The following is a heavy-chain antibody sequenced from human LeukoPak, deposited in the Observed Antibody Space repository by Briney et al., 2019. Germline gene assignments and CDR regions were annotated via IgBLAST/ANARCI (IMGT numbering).Heavy chain of an antibody. CDR2: ISYDGSIN. Sequence: PGGSLRLSCAASGFTFNSYAVHWVRQAPGKGLEWVAVISYDGSINFHSASVKGRFTISRDNSKNTLYLQMNSLRADDTALYFCARDRRYCSGGSCYFDYFFDYWGQGTLVTVSS. V-gene: IGHV3-30*04. CDR1: GFTFNSYA. J-gene: IGHJ4*02. D-gene: IGHD2-15*01. CDR3: ARDRRYCSGGSCYFDYFFDY.